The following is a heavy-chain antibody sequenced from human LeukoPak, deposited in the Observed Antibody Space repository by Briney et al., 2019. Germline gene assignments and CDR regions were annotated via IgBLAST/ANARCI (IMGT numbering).Heavy chain of an antibody. Sequence: GASLRLSCAASGFTFSSYAMSGVRQAPGKGLEWVSAISGSGGSTYYADTVKGRFTISRENSKNTLYLQMNSLRAEDTAVYYCAKTPTDWFDPWGQGTLVTVSS. CDR1: GFTFSSYA. V-gene: IGHV3-23*01. CDR3: AKTPTDWFDP. J-gene: IGHJ5*02. CDR2: ISGSGGST.